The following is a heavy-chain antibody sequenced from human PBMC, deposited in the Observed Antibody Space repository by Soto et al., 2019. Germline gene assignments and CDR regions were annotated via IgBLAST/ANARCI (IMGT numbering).Heavy chain of an antibody. CDR3: SRLTNARPGDD. D-gene: IGHD2-2*01. CDR2: IYYSGNT. CDR1: GGSITSSNYH. J-gene: IGHJ4*02. V-gene: IGHV4-39*01. Sequence: SETLSLTCTVSGGSITSSNYHWGWSRQPPGKGLEWIGTIYYSGNTYYNPSLKSRVTMSMDASKNQFSLTLSSVAVADTAVYYCSRLTNARPGDDWGQGTLVTVSS.